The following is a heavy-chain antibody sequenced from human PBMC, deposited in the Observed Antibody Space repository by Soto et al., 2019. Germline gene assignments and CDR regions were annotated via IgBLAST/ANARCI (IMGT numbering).Heavy chain of an antibody. CDR2: IYYSGST. CDR3: ARHVKQKRWDFDY. J-gene: IGHJ4*02. D-gene: IGHD1-26*01. CDR1: GGSISSSSYY. V-gene: IGHV4-39*01. Sequence: SETLSLTCTVSGGSISSSSYYWGWIRQPPGKGLEWIGSIYYSGSTYYNPSLKSRVTISVDTSKNQFSLKLSSVTAADTAVYYCARHVKQKRWDFDYWGQGTLVTVSS.